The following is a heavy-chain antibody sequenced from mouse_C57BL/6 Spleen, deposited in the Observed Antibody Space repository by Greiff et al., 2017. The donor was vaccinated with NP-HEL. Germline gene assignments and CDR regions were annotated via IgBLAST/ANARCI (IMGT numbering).Heavy chain of an antibody. CDR3: ARLAPSYYYGSSYYAMDY. V-gene: IGHV1-69*01. CDR1: GYTFTSYW. D-gene: IGHD1-1*01. J-gene: IGHJ4*01. CDR2: IDPSDSYT. Sequence: QVQLQQSGAELVMPGASVKLSCKASGYTFTSYWMHWVKQRPGQGLEWIGEIDPSDSYTNYNQKFKGKSTLTVDKSSSTAYMQLSSLTSEDSAVYYCARLAPSYYYGSSYYAMDYWGQGTSVTVSS.